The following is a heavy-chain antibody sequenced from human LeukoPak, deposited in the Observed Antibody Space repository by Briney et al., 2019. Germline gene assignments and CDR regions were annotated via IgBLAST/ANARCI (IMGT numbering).Heavy chain of an antibody. V-gene: IGHV4-4*07. CDR2: IYTSGST. CDR1: GGSISSYY. Sequence: PSETLSLTCTVSGGSISSYYWSWIRQPAGKGLEWIGRIYTSGSTNYNPSLKSRVTMSVDTSKNQFSLKLSSVTAADTAVYYCARGEDILTGYSNWFDPWGQGTLVTVSS. CDR3: ARGEDILTGYSNWFDP. D-gene: IGHD3-9*01. J-gene: IGHJ5*02.